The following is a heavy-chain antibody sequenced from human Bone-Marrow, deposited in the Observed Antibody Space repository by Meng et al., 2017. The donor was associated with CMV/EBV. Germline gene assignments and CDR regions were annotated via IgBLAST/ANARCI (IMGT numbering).Heavy chain of an antibody. V-gene: IGHV1-2*02. CDR3: ARIGTYCSSTSCYTFDI. D-gene: IGHD2-2*02. CDR2: INPNSGGT. CDR1: GYTFTGYY. J-gene: IGHJ3*02. Sequence: ASVKVSCKASGYTFTGYYMHWVRQAPGQGLEWMGWINPNSGGTNYAQKFQGRVTMTRDTSISTAYMELSRLRSDDTAVYYCARIGTYCSSTSCYTFDIWGQGTMATVSS.